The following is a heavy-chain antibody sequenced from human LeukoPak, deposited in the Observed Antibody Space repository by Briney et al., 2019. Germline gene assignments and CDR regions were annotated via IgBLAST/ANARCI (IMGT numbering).Heavy chain of an antibody. Sequence: PSQTLSLTCTVSGGSISSGDYYWSWIRQPPGKGLEWIGYIYYSGSTYYNPSLKSRVTISVDTSKNQFSLKLSSATAADTAVYYCARLPSPYYAEPQYYFDYWGQGTLVTVSS. CDR3: ARLPSPYYAEPQYYFDY. J-gene: IGHJ4*02. D-gene: IGHD2-2*01. CDR1: GGSISSGDYY. CDR2: IYYSGST. V-gene: IGHV4-30-4*08.